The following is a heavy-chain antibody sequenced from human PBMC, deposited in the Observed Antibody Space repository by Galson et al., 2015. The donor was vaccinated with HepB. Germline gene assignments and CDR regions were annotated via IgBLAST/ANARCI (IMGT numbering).Heavy chain of an antibody. CDR2: IYSGGST. CDR1: GFTVSSNY. J-gene: IGHJ2*01. V-gene: IGHV3-53*01. D-gene: IGHD4-17*01. CDR3: ARGDYATLRGPFDL. Sequence: SLRLSCAASGFTVSSNYMSWVRQAPGKGLEWVSVIYSGGSTYYADSVKGRFTISRDNSKNTLYLQMNSLRAEDTAVYYCARGDYATLRGPFDLWGRGTLVTVSS.